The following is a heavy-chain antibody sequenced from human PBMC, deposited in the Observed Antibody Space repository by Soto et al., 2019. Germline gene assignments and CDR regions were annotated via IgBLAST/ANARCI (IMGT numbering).Heavy chain of an antibody. CDR1: GFTFSNAW. CDR3: NRSLRRSGRDFDDAFDI. J-gene: IGHJ3*02. Sequence: GGSLRLSCAASGFTFSNAWMNWVRQAPGKGLEWVGRIKSKTGGGTTDYAAPVKGRFTISRDDSKNTLYLQMNSLKTDDTAVLYCNRSLRRSGRDFDDAFDIWGQAKMVTVSS. V-gene: IGHV3-15*07. CDR2: IKSKTGGGTT. D-gene: IGHD1-26*01.